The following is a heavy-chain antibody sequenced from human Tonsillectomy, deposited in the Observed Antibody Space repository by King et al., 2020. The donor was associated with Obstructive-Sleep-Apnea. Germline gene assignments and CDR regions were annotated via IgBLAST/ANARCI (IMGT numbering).Heavy chain of an antibody. CDR2: ISGGGDDT. CDR3: AKHVGSSLGVIFYYYYGMDV. J-gene: IGHJ6*02. CDR1: GFTFNTFA. D-gene: IGHD3-3*01. Sequence: VQLVESGGGLVQPGGSLTLSCAASGFTFNTFALSWVRQAPGTGLEWVSVISGGGDDTRYADSVKGRFTISRDNSENTLYLQMNSLRAEDTAVYYCAKHVGSSLGVIFYYYYGMDVWGQGTKVTVSS. V-gene: IGHV3-23*04.